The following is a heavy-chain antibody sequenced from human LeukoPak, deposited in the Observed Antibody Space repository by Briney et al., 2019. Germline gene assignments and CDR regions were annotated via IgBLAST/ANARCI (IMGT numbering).Heavy chain of an antibody. D-gene: IGHD4-23*01. Sequence: SETLSLTCTVSGGSISSYYWSWIRQPAGKGLEWIGRMETSGSTNYNPSLKSRVTISLDTSKNQFSLKLISVTAADTAVYYCARAYGGNGNWIDPWGQGTLVTVSS. J-gene: IGHJ5*02. CDR1: GGSISSYY. V-gene: IGHV4-4*07. CDR2: METSGST. CDR3: ARAYGGNGNWIDP.